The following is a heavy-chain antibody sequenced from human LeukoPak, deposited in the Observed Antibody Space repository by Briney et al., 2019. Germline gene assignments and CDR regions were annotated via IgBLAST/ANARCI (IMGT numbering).Heavy chain of an antibody. Sequence: GGSLRLSCEASGLSFSSYGMHWGRQAPGKGLEWVAVIWSDGSNKYYADSVKGRFAISRDNSKNTVWLQMNSLRAEDTAVYYCASAAGAYDNWGQGTLVTVSS. J-gene: IGHJ4*02. CDR1: GLSFSSYG. CDR2: IWSDGSNK. D-gene: IGHD6-13*01. CDR3: ASAAGAYDN. V-gene: IGHV3-33*01.